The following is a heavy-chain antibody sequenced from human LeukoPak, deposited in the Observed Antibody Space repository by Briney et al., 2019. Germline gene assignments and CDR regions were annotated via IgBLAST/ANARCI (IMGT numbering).Heavy chain of an antibody. CDR1: GGSISSSSYY. Sequence: EPSETLSLTCTVSGGSISSSSYYWGWIRQPPGKGLEWIGSIYYSGSTYYNPSLKSRVTISVDTSKNQFSLKLSSVTAADTAVYYCARSTYCSGGSCSHNWFDPWGQGTLVTVSS. CDR3: ARSTYCSGGSCSHNWFDP. V-gene: IGHV4-39*07. D-gene: IGHD2-15*01. J-gene: IGHJ5*02. CDR2: IYYSGST.